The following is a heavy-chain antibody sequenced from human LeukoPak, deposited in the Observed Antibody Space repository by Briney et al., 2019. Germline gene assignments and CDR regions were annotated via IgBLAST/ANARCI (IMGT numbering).Heavy chain of an antibody. CDR1: GFTFSSYA. D-gene: IGHD5-12*01. CDR3: AKGRVATPSRDFQL. CDR2: ISGSGGST. Sequence: GGSLRLSCAASGFTFSSYAMSWVRQAPGKGLEWVSAISGSGGSTYYADSMKGRFTISRDNSKNTLYLQMNSLRAEDTAVYYCAKGRVATPSRDFQLWGQGTLVTVSS. V-gene: IGHV3-23*01. J-gene: IGHJ1*01.